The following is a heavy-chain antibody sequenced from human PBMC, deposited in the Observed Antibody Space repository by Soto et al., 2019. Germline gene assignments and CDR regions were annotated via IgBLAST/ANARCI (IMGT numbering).Heavy chain of an antibody. D-gene: IGHD3-16*01. V-gene: IGHV4-39*01. CDR3: ARRYGWTFDI. Sequence: PSETLSLTCTVSGGSITGGSISSTTYYWGWMRQPPGKGLEWIASFFIGGNTYYNPSLKSRVTTSVDTSKNQFSLKLSSVTAADTAVYYCARRYGWTFDIWGQGTMVT. J-gene: IGHJ3*02. CDR2: FFIGGNT. CDR1: GGSITGGSISSTTYY.